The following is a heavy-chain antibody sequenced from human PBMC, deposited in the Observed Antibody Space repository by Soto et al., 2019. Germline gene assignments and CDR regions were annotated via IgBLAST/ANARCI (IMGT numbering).Heavy chain of an antibody. D-gene: IGHD3-10*01. V-gene: IGHV4-34*01. CDR2: INHSGST. J-gene: IGHJ4*02. CDR1: GGSFSGYY. CDR3: ARVPYGSGSYSPKYYFDY. Sequence: SETLSLTCAVYGGSFSGYYWSWIRQPPGKGLEWIGEINHSGSTNYNPSLKSRVTISVDTSKNQFSLKLSSVTAADTAVYYCARVPYGSGSYSPKYYFDYWGQGTLVTVSS.